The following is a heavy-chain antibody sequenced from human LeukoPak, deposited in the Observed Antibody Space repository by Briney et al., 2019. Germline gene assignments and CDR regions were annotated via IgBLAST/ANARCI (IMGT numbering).Heavy chain of an antibody. J-gene: IGHJ6*04. CDR1: GYSISSDNW. Sequence: SDTLSLTCAVSGYSISSDNWWGWIRQPPGKGLEWIGYIHYSGSIYYSPSLKSRVTMSVDTSKRQFSLKLSSVTAVDTAIYHCATKANGVYYFDVWGKGTTVTVSS. D-gene: IGHD3-10*01. CDR2: IHYSGSI. V-gene: IGHV4-28*05. CDR3: ATKANGVYYFDV.